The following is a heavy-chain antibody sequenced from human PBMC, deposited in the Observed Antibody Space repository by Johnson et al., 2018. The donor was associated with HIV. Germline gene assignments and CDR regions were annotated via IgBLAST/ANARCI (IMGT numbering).Heavy chain of an antibody. J-gene: IGHJ3*01. CDR2: IGTAGDT. CDR3: AREISRYYYDYAAFDL. Sequence: LVSAIGTAGDTSYPGSVKGRFTISRDNSRSTVYLHMINLRADDTALYYCAREISRYYYDYAAFDLWGQGTTVTVSS. V-gene: IGHV3-13*01. D-gene: IGHD3-22*01.